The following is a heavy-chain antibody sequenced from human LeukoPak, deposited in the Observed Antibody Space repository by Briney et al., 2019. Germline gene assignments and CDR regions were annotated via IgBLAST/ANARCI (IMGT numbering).Heavy chain of an antibody. CDR1: GFTFDDYA. D-gene: IGHD3-10*01. CDR3: AKGGPRYYYYYYMDV. J-gene: IGHJ6*03. Sequence: AGGSLRLFCAASGFTFDDYAMHWVRQAPGKGLEWVSLISWDGGSTYYVDSVKGRFTISRDNSKNSLYLQMNSLRAEDTALYYCAKGGPRYYYYYYMDVWGKGTTVTVSS. CDR2: ISWDGGST. V-gene: IGHV3-43D*03.